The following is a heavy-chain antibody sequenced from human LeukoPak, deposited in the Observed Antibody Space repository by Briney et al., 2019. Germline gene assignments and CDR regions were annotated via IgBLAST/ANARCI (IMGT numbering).Heavy chain of an antibody. CDR1: RRSLSSCC. CDR3: AREMPPKAYCTNGVCYTGCFDY. D-gene: IGHD2-8*01. V-gene: IGHV4-4*07. J-gene: IGHJ4*02. CDR2: TYSSGST. Sequence: SQTLSLTCTVARRSLSSCCRSWIRQPAGRGLEWIGPTYSSGSTHYNPSLKSRVTMSVDTSKNQFSLKVKSVTAADTAVYYCAREMPPKAYCTNGVCYTGCFDYWGQGTLVTVSS.